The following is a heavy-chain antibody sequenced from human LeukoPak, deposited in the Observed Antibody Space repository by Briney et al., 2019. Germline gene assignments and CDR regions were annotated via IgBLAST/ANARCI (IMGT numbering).Heavy chain of an antibody. CDR2: ISSSSSTI. Sequence: GGSLRLSCAASGFTFSSYSMNWVRQAPGKGLEWVSYISSSSSTIYYADSVKGRFTISRDNAKNSLYLQMNSLRAEDTAVYYCARDLLYCSSTSCFTYYYYMDVWGKGTTVTVSS. CDR1: GFTFSSYS. CDR3: ARDLLYCSSTSCFTYYYYMDV. J-gene: IGHJ6*03. V-gene: IGHV3-48*01. D-gene: IGHD2-2*01.